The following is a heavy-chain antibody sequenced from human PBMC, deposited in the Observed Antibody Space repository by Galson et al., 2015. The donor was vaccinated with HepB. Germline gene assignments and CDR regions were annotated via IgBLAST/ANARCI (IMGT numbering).Heavy chain of an antibody. Sequence: QSGAEVKKPGESLKISCKGSGYSFTSYWIGWVRQMPGKGLEWMGIIYPGDSDTRYSPSFQGQVTISADKSISTAYLQWSSLKASDTAMYHCARFPQNRPNVLDVHCYFDYWGQGTLVTVSS. CDR3: ARFPQNRPNVLDVHCYFDY. CDR2: IYPGDSDT. CDR1: GYSFTSYW. J-gene: IGHJ4*02. D-gene: IGHD6-6*01. V-gene: IGHV5-51*03.